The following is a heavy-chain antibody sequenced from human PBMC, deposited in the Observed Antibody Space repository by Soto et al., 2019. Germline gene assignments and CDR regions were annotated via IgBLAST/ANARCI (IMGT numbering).Heavy chain of an antibody. D-gene: IGHD3-10*01. CDR2: ISDDGSRA. CDR1: GFTFSMYR. J-gene: IGHJ4*02. V-gene: IGHV3-74*01. Sequence: EVQLVESGGDLVQPGGSLRLSCTASGFTFSMYRMHWVRQVPGKGPEWVSRISDDGSRADYADSVKGRFTISRDNAKKTLYLEMHVLRADDTAVYYCTRGPRPSSVGTGAFWGQGTPVTVSS. CDR3: TRGPRPSSVGTGAF.